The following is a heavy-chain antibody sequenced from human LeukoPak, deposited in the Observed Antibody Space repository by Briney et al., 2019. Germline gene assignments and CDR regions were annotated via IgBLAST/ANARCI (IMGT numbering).Heavy chain of an antibody. CDR3: AKGYDFWSGYIPY. CDR1: GFTFSSYA. CDR2: ISGSGGST. Sequence: GGSLRLSCAASGFTFSSYAMSWVRQAPGKGLEWVSAISGSGGSTYYADSVKGRFTISRDNSKNTLYLQMNSLRAEDAAVYYCAKGYDFWSGYIPYWGQGTLVTVSS. J-gene: IGHJ4*02. V-gene: IGHV3-23*01. D-gene: IGHD3-3*01.